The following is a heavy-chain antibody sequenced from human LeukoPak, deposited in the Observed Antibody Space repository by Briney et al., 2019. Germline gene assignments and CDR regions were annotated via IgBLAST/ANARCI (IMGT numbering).Heavy chain of an antibody. V-gene: IGHV3-7*04. D-gene: IGHD1-7*01. Sequence: PGGSLRLSCAASGFTFRNYWMNWVRQAPGKGLEWVANIKPDGSEKRYVDSVKGRFTISRANAKNSLYLQMNSLRAEDTAVYYCARVVGTDEGADYWGQGTLVTVSS. CDR3: ARVVGTDEGADY. CDR2: IKPDGSEK. J-gene: IGHJ4*02. CDR1: GFTFRNYW.